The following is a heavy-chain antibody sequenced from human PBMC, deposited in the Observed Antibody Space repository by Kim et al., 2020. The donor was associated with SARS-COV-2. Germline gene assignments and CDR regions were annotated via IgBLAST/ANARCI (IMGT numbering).Heavy chain of an antibody. J-gene: IGHJ4*02. CDR3: ARPPYGSGSYYTDY. V-gene: IGHV3-48*03. D-gene: IGHD3-10*01. CDR1: GFTFSSYE. CDR2: ISSSGSTI. Sequence: GGSLRLSCAASGFTFSSYEMNWVRQAPGKGLESVSYISSSGSTIYYADSVKGRFTISRDNAKNSLYLQMNSLRAEDTAVYYCARPPYGSGSYYTDYWGQGTLVTVSS.